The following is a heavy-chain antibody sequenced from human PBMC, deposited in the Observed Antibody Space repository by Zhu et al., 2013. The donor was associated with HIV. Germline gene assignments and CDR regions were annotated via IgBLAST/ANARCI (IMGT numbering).Heavy chain of an antibody. CDR3: ARDLTRDFWSGRYPGXAYHGIDV. J-gene: IGHJ6*02. CDR2: INPGRGNT. Sequence: QLKLVQSGPEVKRPGSSVKVSCETSGVYFNSLPISWLRQAPGQAPEWLGIINPGRGNTHYARKFQGRVSVTRDTSTSTVYLQLSGLKSEDTALYYCARDLTRDFWSGRYPGXAYHGIDVWGQGAAVIVSS. CDR1: GVYFNSLP. D-gene: IGHD3-3*01. V-gene: IGHV1-46*02.